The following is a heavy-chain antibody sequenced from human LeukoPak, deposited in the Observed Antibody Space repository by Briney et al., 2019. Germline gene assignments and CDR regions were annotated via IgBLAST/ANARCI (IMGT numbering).Heavy chain of an antibody. V-gene: IGHV4-59*01. D-gene: IGHD3-3*02. J-gene: IGHJ4*02. CDR3: ARGLHFWSGYYGYYSDY. Sequence: PSETLSLTCTVSGGSISSYYWSWIRQPPGKGLEWIGYIYYSGSTNYNPSLKSRVTISVDTSKNQFSLKLSSVTAADTAVYYCARGLHFWSGYYGYYSDYWGQGTLVTVSS. CDR1: GGSISSYY. CDR2: IYYSGST.